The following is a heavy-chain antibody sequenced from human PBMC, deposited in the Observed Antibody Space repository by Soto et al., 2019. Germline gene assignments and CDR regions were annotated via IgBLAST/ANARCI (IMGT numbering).Heavy chain of an antibody. Sequence: GASLRLSCTGSGFPLDDFAIPWLRQAPGKGLEGVGLSRNQSYRETTEYAAAVKGRLTISRDTSNCIAYLQMNSLNIDDSAVYYCSGAEIPATADFSLYWGQGT. CDR3: SGAEIPATADFSLY. D-gene: IGHD6-25*01. CDR2: SRNQSYRETT. V-gene: IGHV3-49*03. CDR1: GFPLDDFA. J-gene: IGHJ4*02.